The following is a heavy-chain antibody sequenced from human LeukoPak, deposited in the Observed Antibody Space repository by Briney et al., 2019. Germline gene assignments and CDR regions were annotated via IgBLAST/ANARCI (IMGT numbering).Heavy chain of an antibody. D-gene: IGHD6-13*01. Sequence: SVKVSCKASGGTFSIYAISWVRXAPGXGLXWXGGIIPIFRTANHAKKFQGRVTITADESTSTAYMELSSLRSEDTAVYYCARGLGSSSWYVPFDYWGQGTLVTVSS. CDR1: GGTFSIYA. CDR3: ARGLGSSSWYVPFDY. CDR2: IIPIFRTA. J-gene: IGHJ4*02. V-gene: IGHV1-69*13.